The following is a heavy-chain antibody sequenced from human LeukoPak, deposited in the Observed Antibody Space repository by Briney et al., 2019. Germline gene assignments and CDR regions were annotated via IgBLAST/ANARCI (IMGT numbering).Heavy chain of an antibody. J-gene: IGHJ5*02. CDR3: AKDARVTIAAGGWFDP. V-gene: IGHV3-9*01. CDR2: ISWNSGSI. CDR1: GFTFDDYA. Sequence: GGSLRLSCAASGFTFDDYAMHWVRQAPGKGLEWVSGISWNSGSIGYADSVKGRFTISRDNAKNSLYLQMNSLRAEDTALYYCAKDARVTIAAGGWFDPWGQGTLVTVSS. D-gene: IGHD6-13*01.